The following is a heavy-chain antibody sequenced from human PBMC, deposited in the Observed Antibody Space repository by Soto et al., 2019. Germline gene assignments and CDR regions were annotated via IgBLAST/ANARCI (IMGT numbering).Heavy chain of an antibody. CDR3: ARNYYDSSGYSFDY. CDR1: GFTFSSYG. CDR2: IWYDGSNK. J-gene: IGHJ4*02. Sequence: QVQLVESGGGVVQPGRSLRLSCAASGFTFSSYGMHWVRQAPGKGLEWVAVIWYDGSNKYYADSVKGRFTISRDNSKNTLYLQMNSLRAEDTAVYYCARNYYDSSGYSFDYWGQGTLVTVSS. D-gene: IGHD3-22*01. V-gene: IGHV3-33*01.